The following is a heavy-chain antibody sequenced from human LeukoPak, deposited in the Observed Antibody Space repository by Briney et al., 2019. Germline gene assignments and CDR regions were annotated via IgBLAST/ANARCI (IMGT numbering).Heavy chain of an antibody. CDR3: AKDRQLWLGGGPDAFDI. V-gene: IGHV3-11*01. Sequence: GGSLRLSCVASGFNFGDYYMNWIRQSPGKGLEWISYMSSRSGIIYYGGSVKGRFTISRDNAKNSLYLQMNSLRAEDTAVYYCAKDRQLWLGGGPDAFDIWGQGTMVTVSS. J-gene: IGHJ3*02. CDR2: MSSRSGII. CDR1: GFNFGDYY. D-gene: IGHD5-18*01.